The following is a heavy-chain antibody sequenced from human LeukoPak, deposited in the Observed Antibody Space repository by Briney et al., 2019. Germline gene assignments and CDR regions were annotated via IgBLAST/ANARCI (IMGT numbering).Heavy chain of an antibody. Sequence: GGSLRLSCAASGFRFSDYWMTWVRQAPGKGLECVANIKTDGSAKYYPDSVKGRFTVSRDNAKNSLYLQMNNMRVEDTAIYYCTKDLSHDSSGWGQGTLVTVSS. V-gene: IGHV3-7*01. CDR2: IKTDGSAK. J-gene: IGHJ4*02. CDR1: GFRFSDYW. CDR3: TKDLSHDSSG. D-gene: IGHD3-22*01.